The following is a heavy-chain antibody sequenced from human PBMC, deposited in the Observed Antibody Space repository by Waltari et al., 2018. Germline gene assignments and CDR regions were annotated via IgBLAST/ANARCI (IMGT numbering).Heavy chain of an antibody. V-gene: IGHV4-34*04. CDR2: INHSART. CDR3: ARVGIAAAGSYFYYYYYGMDV. Sequence: QVQLQQWGAGLLKPSETLSLPCAVYGGSFSGSYWSWIRQPPGKGLEWIGEINHSARTTINTSLKRRCTISVDTSKNQFSLKLSSVTAADTAVYYCARVGIAAAGSYFYYYYYGMDVWGQGTTVTVSS. CDR1: GGSFSGSY. D-gene: IGHD6-13*01. J-gene: IGHJ6*02.